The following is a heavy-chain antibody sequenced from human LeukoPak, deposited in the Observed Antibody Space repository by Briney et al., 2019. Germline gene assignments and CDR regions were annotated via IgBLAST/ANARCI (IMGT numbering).Heavy chain of an antibody. J-gene: IGHJ4*02. V-gene: IGHV4-59*11. CDR3: ARSASGFGDLYFDY. D-gene: IGHD3-10*01. Sequence: SETLSLTCTVSGGSISSHYWSWIRQPPGEGLEWIGYIYYSGSTNYNPSPKSRVTISVDTSKNQSSLKLSSVTAADTAVYYCARSASGFGDLYFDYWGQGTLVTVSS. CDR1: GGSISSHY. CDR2: IYYSGST.